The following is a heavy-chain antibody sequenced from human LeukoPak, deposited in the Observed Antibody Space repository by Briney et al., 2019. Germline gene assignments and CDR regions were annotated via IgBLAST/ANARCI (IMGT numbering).Heavy chain of an antibody. CDR1: GFTVSTYR. V-gene: IGHV3-48*01. Sequence: PGGSLRLSCAASGFTVSTYRMNWVRQAPGKGLEWISHISGVDSAVYYADSVKGRFTIPRDSAKNSLFLQMSSLRAEDTAMYYCARATTYNFFNYWGQGTLVTVSS. D-gene: IGHD1-7*01. CDR3: ARATTYNFFNY. CDR2: ISGVDSAV. J-gene: IGHJ4*02.